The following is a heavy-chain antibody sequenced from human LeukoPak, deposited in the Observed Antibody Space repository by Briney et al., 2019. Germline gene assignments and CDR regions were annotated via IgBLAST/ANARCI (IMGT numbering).Heavy chain of an antibody. CDR2: ISGSGGST. Sequence: SGGSLRLSCAASGFTFSSYAMSWVRQAPGKGLEWVPAISGSGGSTYYADSVKGRFTISRDNSKSTLYLQMNSLRAEDTAVYYCARASVGRGYCSSTSCYTGIEYWGQGTLVTVSS. CDR3: ARASVGRGYCSSTSCYTGIEY. V-gene: IGHV3-23*01. D-gene: IGHD2-2*02. J-gene: IGHJ4*02. CDR1: GFTFSSYA.